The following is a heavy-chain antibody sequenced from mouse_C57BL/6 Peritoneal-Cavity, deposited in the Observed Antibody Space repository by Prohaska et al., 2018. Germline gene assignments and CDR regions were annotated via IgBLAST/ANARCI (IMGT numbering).Heavy chain of an antibody. D-gene: IGHD2-1*01. Sequence: QVQLQQPVAELVRPGSSVTLSCKASGYTFTNFWMAWVKQRYGQGIEWIGNIDLSDSETHYNQKFKDKATLTVDKTSSTAYMQLSSLTSEDSAVYYCACNYDAMDYWGQGTSVTVSS. CDR2: IDLSDSET. V-gene: IGHV1-61*01. J-gene: IGHJ4*01. CDR3: ACNYDAMDY. CDR1: GYTFTNFW.